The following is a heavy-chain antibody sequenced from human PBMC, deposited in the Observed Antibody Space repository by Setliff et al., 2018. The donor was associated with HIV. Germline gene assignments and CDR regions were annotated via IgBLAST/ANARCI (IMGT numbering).Heavy chain of an antibody. J-gene: IGHJ4*02. CDR2: IFHSGST. V-gene: IGHV4-38-2*01. Sequence: PSETLSLTCAVSGYSISSGYYWGWIRQPPGKGLQWIGSIFHSGSTYFSPSLKSRITISVDTSKDQFSLNLRSVTAADTAVYYCASRVPAARHFDYWGQGTLVTVSS. D-gene: IGHD2-2*01. CDR1: GYSISSGYY. CDR3: ASRVPAARHFDY.